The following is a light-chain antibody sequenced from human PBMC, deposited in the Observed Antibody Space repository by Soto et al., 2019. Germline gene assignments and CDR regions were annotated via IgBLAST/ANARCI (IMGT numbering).Light chain of an antibody. V-gene: IGKV3-11*01. CDR2: DAS. J-gene: IGKJ3*01. CDR1: QRVSSY. Sequence: EIVLTQSPATLSLSPGERATLSCRASQRVSSYLAWYQQKPGQPPRLLISDASNRATGIPARFSGSGSGTDFTITISSLETEDFAVYYCQQRSNWPLVTFGPGTRVDV. CDR3: QQRSNWPLVT.